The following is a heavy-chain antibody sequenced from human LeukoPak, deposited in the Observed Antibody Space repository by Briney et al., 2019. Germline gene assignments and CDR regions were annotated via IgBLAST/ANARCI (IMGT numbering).Heavy chain of an antibody. J-gene: IGHJ3*02. CDR3: ASSLRGGAFDI. CDR1: GFTFSSYA. D-gene: IGHD3-10*01. CDR2: ISSNGGST. Sequence: GGSLRLSCAASGFTFSSYAMHWVRQAPGKGLEYVSAISSNGGSTYYANSVKGRFTISRDNSKNTLYLQMGSLRAEDMAVYYCASSLRGGAFDIWGQGTMVTVYS. V-gene: IGHV3-64*01.